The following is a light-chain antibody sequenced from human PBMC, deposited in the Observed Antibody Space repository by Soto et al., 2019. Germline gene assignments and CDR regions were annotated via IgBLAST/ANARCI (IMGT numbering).Light chain of an antibody. Sequence: NFMLTQPHSVSESPGKTVTISCTRSSGSIASNYVQWYQQRPGSAPTTVIYEDNQRPSGVPDRFSGSIDSSSNSASLTISGLKTEDEADYYCQSYDSSNHLHWVFGGGTKLTVL. CDR2: EDN. V-gene: IGLV6-57*03. CDR1: SGSIASNY. J-gene: IGLJ3*02. CDR3: QSYDSSNHLHWV.